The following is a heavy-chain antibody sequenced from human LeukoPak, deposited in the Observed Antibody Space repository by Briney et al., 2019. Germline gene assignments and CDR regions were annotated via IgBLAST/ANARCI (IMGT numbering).Heavy chain of an antibody. Sequence: PSETLSLTCTVSGDSISSSGYYWGWIRQPPGKEPEWNGGIYYSGSTYYNPSLKSRVTTSVDTSKNQFSLKLGSVTAADTAVYYCAREEALGSGSFDYWGQGTLVTVSS. J-gene: IGHJ4*02. CDR1: GDSISSSGYY. CDR2: IYYSGST. D-gene: IGHD1-26*01. CDR3: AREEALGSGSFDY. V-gene: IGHV4-39*07.